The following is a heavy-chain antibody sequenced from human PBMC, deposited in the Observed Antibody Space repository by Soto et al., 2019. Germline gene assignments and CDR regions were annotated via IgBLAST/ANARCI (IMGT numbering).Heavy chain of an antibody. V-gene: IGHV3-64*01. D-gene: IGHD2-15*01. CDR2: ISSNGGST. CDR3: ARDGRIVVVVAATPGYYMDV. J-gene: IGHJ6*03. Sequence: GGSLRLSCAASGFTFSSYAMHWVRQAPGKGLEYVSAISSNGGSTYYANSVKGRFTISRDNSKNTLYLQMGSLRAEDMAVYYCARDGRIVVVVAATPGYYMDVWGKGTTVTVSS. CDR1: GFTFSSYA.